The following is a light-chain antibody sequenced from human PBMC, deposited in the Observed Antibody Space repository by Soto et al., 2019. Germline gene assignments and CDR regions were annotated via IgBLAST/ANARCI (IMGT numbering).Light chain of an antibody. CDR1: QDISKS. V-gene: IGKV1-33*01. CDR3: QQYDNLPLT. CDR2: DAS. Sequence: DIQMTQSPSSLSASVGDRVTITCQASQDISKSLNWFQQKPGKAPKLLMYDASKLETGVPSRFSGSRSGTDFTFTISSLQPEDIATYYCQQYDNLPLTFGGGTKVEIK. J-gene: IGKJ4*01.